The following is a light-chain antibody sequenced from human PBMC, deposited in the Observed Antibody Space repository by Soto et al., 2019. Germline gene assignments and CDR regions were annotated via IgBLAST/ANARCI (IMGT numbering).Light chain of an antibody. Sequence: IELTQSPSFLSASVGDRVTITCRASQSISSYLNWYQQKPGKAPKLLIYAASSLQSGVPSRFSGSGSGTDFTLTISSLQPEDFATYYCQQSYSTPRVTFGQGTRLEIK. J-gene: IGKJ5*01. CDR2: AAS. CDR3: QQSYSTPRVT. CDR1: QSISSY. V-gene: IGKV1-39*01.